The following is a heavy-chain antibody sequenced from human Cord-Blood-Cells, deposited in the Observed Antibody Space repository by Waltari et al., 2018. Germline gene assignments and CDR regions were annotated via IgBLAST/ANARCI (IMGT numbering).Heavy chain of an antibody. J-gene: IGHJ2*01. V-gene: IGHV4-34*01. CDR3: ARGLIVVVPAAASRSGWYFDL. CDR1: GWSFSGSY. CDR2: INHSGST. Sequence: QVQLQQWGAGLLKPSETLSLTCAVYGWSFSGSYLSWILQPPGQGLGWIGEINHSGSTNYNPSLKSRVTISVDTSKNQFSLKLSSVTAADTAVYYCARGLIVVVPAAASRSGWYFDLWGRGTLVTVSS. D-gene: IGHD2-2*01.